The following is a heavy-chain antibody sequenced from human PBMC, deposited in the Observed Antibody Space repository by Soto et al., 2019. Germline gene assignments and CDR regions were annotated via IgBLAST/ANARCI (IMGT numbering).Heavy chain of an antibody. V-gene: IGHV3-33*01. CDR2: IWFYVSHA. CDR3: ARDQGRASADGPRGNGLDV. J-gene: IGHJ6*02. CDR1: AFTFAVYG. Sequence: GRSMTLSSPPSAFTFAVYGMHWDRPAQGEVLEWVTIIWFYVSHASYADSVTGRFTISRDHSNNTLYLRLNSLTADETAVYFCARDQGRASADGPRGNGLDVWGQGTAVTVSS.